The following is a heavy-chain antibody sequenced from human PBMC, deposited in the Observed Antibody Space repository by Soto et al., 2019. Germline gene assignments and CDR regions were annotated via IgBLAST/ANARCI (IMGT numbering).Heavy chain of an antibody. Sequence: QVQLVQSGAEVKKPGSSVKVSCKASGGTFSSYAISWVRQAPGQGLEWMGGIIPIFGTADYAQKSQGRVTITADEATSTGKMELSSLRSEDTAVYYCASHYDSSGYYYRGLDYWGQGTLVTVSS. V-gene: IGHV1-69*12. J-gene: IGHJ4*02. CDR3: ASHYDSSGYYYRGLDY. D-gene: IGHD3-22*01. CDR1: GGTFSSYA. CDR2: IIPIFGTA.